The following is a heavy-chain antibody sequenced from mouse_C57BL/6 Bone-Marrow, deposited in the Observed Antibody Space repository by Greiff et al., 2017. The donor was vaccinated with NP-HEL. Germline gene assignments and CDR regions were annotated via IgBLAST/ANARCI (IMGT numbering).Heavy chain of an antibody. D-gene: IGHD1-1*01. CDR1: GYSITSDY. V-gene: IGHV3-8*01. CDR2: ISYSGST. J-gene: IGHJ1*03. CDR3: ARSGVLLRPYWYFDV. Sequence: DVQLQESGPGLAKPSQTLSLTCSVTGYSITSDYWNWIRKFPGNKLEYMGYISYSGSTYYNPSLKSRISITRDTSKNQYYLQLISVTTEDTATYYCARSGVLLRPYWYFDVWGTGTTVTVSS.